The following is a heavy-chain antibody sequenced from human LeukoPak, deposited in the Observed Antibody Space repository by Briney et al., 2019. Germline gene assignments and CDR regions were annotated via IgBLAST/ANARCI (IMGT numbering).Heavy chain of an antibody. CDR3: TRSPSLGGRYWGFDY. CDR1: GFTFSTYW. D-gene: IGHD1-26*01. Sequence: GGSLRLSCAASGFTFSTYWMHWVRQAPGKGLVWVSRLSPDGSSSIYADSVKGRFTVSRDSAKNTLYLQMNSLRAEDTAVYYCTRSPSLGGRYWGFDYWGQGALVTVSS. CDR2: LSPDGSSS. J-gene: IGHJ4*02. V-gene: IGHV3-74*01.